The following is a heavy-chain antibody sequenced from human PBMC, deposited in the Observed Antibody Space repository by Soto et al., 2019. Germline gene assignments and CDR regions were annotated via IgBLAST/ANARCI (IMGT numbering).Heavy chain of an antibody. Sequence: ASVKVSCKAAGYTFTGYYMHWVRQAPGQGLEWMGWINPKMGCTDYAQKFQGRVPMTRDTSSSPAYMELSSLRYDDTAVYYCAKANRGDDAEFDYWGQGTQVTVSS. D-gene: IGHD5-12*01. CDR3: AKANRGDDAEFDY. CDR1: GYTFTGYY. V-gene: IGHV1-2*02. CDR2: INPKMGCT. J-gene: IGHJ4*02.